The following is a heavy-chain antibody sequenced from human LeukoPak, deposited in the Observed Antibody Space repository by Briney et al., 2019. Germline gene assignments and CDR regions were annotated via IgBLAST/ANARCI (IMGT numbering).Heavy chain of an antibody. CDR2: ISGSGGST. CDR1: GFTFSSYA. Sequence: GGSLRLSCAASGFTFSSYAMSWVRQAPGKGLEWVSAISGSGGSTYYADSVKGRFTISRDNSRNTLYLQMNSLRAEDTAVYYCAKNPRGDDWFDPWGQGTLVTVSS. D-gene: IGHD3-10*01. J-gene: IGHJ5*02. V-gene: IGHV3-23*01. CDR3: AKNPRGDDWFDP.